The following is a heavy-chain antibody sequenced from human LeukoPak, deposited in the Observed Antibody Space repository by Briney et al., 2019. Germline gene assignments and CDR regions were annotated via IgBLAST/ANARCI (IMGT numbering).Heavy chain of an antibody. CDR1: GGSFSGYY. V-gene: IGHV4-31*11. D-gene: IGHD2-21*02. CDR3: AREAYCGGDCHQLRFWAFDI. Sequence: SETLSLTCAVYGGSFSGYYWSWIRQHPGKGLEWIGYIYYSGSTYYNPSLKSRVTISVDTSKNQFSLKLSSVTAADTAVYYCAREAYCGGDCHQLRFWAFDIWGQGTMVTVSS. CDR2: IYYSGST. J-gene: IGHJ3*02.